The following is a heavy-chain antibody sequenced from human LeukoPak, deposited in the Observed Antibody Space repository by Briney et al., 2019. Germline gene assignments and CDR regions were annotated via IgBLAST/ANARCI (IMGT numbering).Heavy chain of an antibody. CDR2: ISGSGGST. CDR3: AKDDLQPPQLVVPAYYFDY. J-gene: IGHJ4*02. V-gene: IGHV3-23*01. CDR1: GFTFSSYA. Sequence: GGSLRLSCAASGFTFSSYAVSWVRQAPGKGLEWVSAISGSGGSTYYADSVKGRFTISRDNSKNTLYLQMNSLRAEDTAVYYCAKDDLQPPQLVVPAYYFDYWGQGTLVTVSS. D-gene: IGHD2-2*01.